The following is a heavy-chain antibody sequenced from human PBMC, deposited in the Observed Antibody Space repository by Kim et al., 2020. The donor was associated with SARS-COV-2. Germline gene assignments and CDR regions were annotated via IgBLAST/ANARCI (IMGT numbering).Heavy chain of an antibody. CDR2: ISGFTRGT. J-gene: IGHJ4*02. CDR3: ARATDYNYYFDY. D-gene: IGHD4-4*01. Sequence: GGSLRLSCAASGFTFSSYALSWVRQGPGKRLEWVSAISGFTRGTYYADAVKGRFTISSDNSKYMLYLQMNNLRAKDTAIYYFARATDYNYYFDYWGQGTLVTVSS. CDR1: GFTFSSYA. V-gene: IGHV3-23*01.